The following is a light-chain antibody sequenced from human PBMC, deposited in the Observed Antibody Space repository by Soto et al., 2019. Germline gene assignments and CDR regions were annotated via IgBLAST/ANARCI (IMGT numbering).Light chain of an antibody. CDR3: SSYSTTNTLV. CDR2: EVT. J-gene: IGLJ1*01. Sequence: QSVLTQPASVSGSPGQSITISCTGTSGDIGSYNRVSWYQQHPGKAPKLIIYEVTDRPSGVSNRFSGSKSGNTASLIISGLQADDEAEYFCSSYSTTNTLVFGSGTKVTVL. CDR1: SGDIGSYNR. V-gene: IGLV2-14*01.